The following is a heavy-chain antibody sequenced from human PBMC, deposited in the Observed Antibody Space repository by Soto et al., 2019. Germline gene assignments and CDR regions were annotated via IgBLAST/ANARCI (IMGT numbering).Heavy chain of an antibody. Sequence: GGSLRLSCAASGFTFSSYGMHWVRQAPGKGLEWVAVISYDGSNKYYADSVKGRFTISRDNSKNTLYLQMNSLRAEDTAVYYCAKDPASSGYYFDYWGQGTLVTVSS. CDR3: AKDPASSGYYFDY. CDR2: ISYDGSNK. V-gene: IGHV3-30*18. D-gene: IGHD3-22*01. CDR1: GFTFSSYG. J-gene: IGHJ4*02.